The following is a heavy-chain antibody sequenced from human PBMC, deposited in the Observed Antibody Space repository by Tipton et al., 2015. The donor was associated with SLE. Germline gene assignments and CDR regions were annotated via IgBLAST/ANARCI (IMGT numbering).Heavy chain of an antibody. V-gene: IGHV3-33*06. CDR2: IWYDGSNK. D-gene: IGHD3-16*02. CDR3: AKDLDSGSLGELSDY. Sequence: SLRLSCAASGFTFSSYGMHWVRQAPGKGLEWVAVIWYDGSNKYYADSVKGRFTISRDNSKSTLYLQMNSLRAEDTAVYYCAKDLDSGSLGELSDYWGQGTLVTVSS. CDR1: GFTFSSYG. J-gene: IGHJ4*02.